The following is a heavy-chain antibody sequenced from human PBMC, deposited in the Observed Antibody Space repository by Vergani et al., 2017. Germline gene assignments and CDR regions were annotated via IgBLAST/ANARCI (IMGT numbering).Heavy chain of an antibody. J-gene: IGHJ4*02. D-gene: IGHD3-9*01. CDR3: ATTYYDILTGDIIGPPVDY. Sequence: EVQLLESGGDLVQTGGSLRLSCAASGFTFSSYAMSRVRQAPGKGLGWVSAISGSGGSTYYADSVKGRFTISRDNSKNTLFLQMNSLRAEDTAVYYWATTYYDILTGDIIGPPVDYWGQGTLVTGSS. CDR1: GFTFSSYA. CDR2: ISGSGGST. V-gene: IGHV3-23*01.